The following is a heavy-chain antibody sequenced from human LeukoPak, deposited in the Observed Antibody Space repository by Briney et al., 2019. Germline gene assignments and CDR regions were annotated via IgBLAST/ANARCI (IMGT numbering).Heavy chain of an antibody. CDR1: GFTFSSYA. CDR3: ARAQTYGDSRLLLDF. D-gene: IGHD4-17*01. V-gene: IGHV3-20*04. Sequence: GGSLRLSCAASGFTFSSYAMNWVRQAPGKGLEWVSGINWNGGSTGYADSVEGRFTISRDNAKNSQYLQMNSLRVEDTALYYCARAQTYGDSRLLLDFWGQGTLVTVSS. J-gene: IGHJ4*02. CDR2: INWNGGST.